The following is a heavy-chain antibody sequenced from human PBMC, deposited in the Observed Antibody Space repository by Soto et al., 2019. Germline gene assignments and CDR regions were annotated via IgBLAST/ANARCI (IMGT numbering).Heavy chain of an antibody. CDR2: IYWDDEK. V-gene: IGHV2-5*02. CDR1: GFSLSTSGVG. CDR3: AHRAYFDSGKQFDY. D-gene: IGHD3-10*01. Sequence: QITLKESGPTLVKPTQTLTLTCTFSGFSLSTSGVGVGWIRQPPGKALEWLAIIYWDDEKRCSPSLKTRLTVTKDTSKNQVVLTMTNVDPVDTATYYCAHRAYFDSGKQFDYWGQGTLVSVSS. J-gene: IGHJ4*02.